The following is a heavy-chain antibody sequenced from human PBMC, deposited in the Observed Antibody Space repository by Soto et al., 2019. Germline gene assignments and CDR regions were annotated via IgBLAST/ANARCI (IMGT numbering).Heavy chain of an antibody. CDR2: IIPIFGTA. CDR1: GGTFSSYA. CDR3: ARVWGRGYSYGWVGYYGMDV. Sequence: QVQLVQSGAEVKKPGSSVKVSCKASGGTFSSYAISWVRQAPGQGLEWMGGIIPIFGTANYAQKFQGRVTITADESTSTAYMELSSLRSEDTAVYYWARVWGRGYSYGWVGYYGMDVWGQGTTVTVSS. J-gene: IGHJ6*02. D-gene: IGHD5-18*01. V-gene: IGHV1-69*12.